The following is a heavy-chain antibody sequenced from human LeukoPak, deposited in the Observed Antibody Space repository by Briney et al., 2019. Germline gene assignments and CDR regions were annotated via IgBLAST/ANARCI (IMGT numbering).Heavy chain of an antibody. CDR2: ISSSSSTI. J-gene: IGHJ1*01. D-gene: IGHD3-22*01. CDR1: GFTFSSYS. Sequence: PGGSLRLSCAASGFTFSSYSMNWVRQAPGKGPEWVSYISSSSSTIYYTDSVKGRFTISRDNAKNSLYLQMNSLRAEDTAVYYCARDRAYYDSSGLGAFAEYFQHWGQGTLVTVSS. CDR3: ARDRAYYDSSGLGAFAEYFQH. V-gene: IGHV3-48*01.